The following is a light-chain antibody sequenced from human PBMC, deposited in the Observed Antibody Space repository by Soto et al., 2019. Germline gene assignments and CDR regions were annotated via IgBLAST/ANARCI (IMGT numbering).Light chain of an antibody. V-gene: IGKV1-39*01. CDR2: GAS. Sequence: DIQMTQSPSSLSASVGDRVAITCRSSQSIRDYLNWYQQKPGKALKLLIYGASNLQSGVPPRFSGSGSGSEFTLTISGLQPEDSAMYFCQHSYSLPLTFGPGTKVDVK. CDR3: QHSYSLPLT. CDR1: QSIRDY. J-gene: IGKJ3*01.